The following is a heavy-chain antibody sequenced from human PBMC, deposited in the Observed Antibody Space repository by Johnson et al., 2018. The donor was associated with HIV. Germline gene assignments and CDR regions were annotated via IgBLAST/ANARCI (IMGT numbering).Heavy chain of an antibody. CDR2: ISYDGNNK. CDR1: GFTFSSYA. V-gene: IGHV3-30*04. D-gene: IGHD2-15*01. CDR3: ARYCSGGSCYSVWQKNYAFDI. Sequence: QVQLVESGGGVVQPGRSLRLSCAASGFTFSSYAIHWVRQAPGKGLEWVAVISYDGNNKYYADSVKGRFTISRDNSKNTLYLQLNSLRAEDTAVYYCARYCSGGSCYSVWQKNYAFDIWGQGTMVTVSS. J-gene: IGHJ3*02.